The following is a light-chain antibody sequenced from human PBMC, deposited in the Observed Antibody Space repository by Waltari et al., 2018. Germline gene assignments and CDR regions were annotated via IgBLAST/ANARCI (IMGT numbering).Light chain of an antibody. V-gene: IGLV2-14*03. CDR3: NSYTNSGTYV. J-gene: IGLJ1*01. CDR1: RSDVGTHNF. Sequence: QSALTQPASVSGSPGQSITISCTGTRSDVGTHNFVSGYQQRPGKAPDLIIFDVSNRPSGVSIRFSGSKSGNTASLTISGLQAEDEADYYCNSYTNSGTYVFGSGTKVTVL. CDR2: DVS.